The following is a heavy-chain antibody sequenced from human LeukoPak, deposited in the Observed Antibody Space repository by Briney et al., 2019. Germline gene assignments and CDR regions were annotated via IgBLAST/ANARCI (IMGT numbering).Heavy chain of an antibody. CDR2: ISGSGGST. Sequence: GGSLRLSCAASGFTFSIYALSWVRQAPGKGLEWVSGISGSGGSTYYADSVKGRFTISRDNSENTLYLRMNSLRAEDTAVYYCAKDQPPSKHSSPHAFGIWGQGTMVTVSS. CDR1: GFTFSIYA. V-gene: IGHV3-23*01. CDR3: AKDQPPSKHSSPHAFGI. J-gene: IGHJ3*02. D-gene: IGHD6-13*01.